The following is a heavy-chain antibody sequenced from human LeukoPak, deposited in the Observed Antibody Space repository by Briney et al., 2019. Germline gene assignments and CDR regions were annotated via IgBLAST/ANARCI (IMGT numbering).Heavy chain of an antibody. CDR1: EFTFSIYS. D-gene: IGHD1-1*01. CDR2: ISISSTYI. CDR3: VRGTTGMSYFDS. Sequence: GGSLRLSCAASEFTFSIYSMNWVRQAPGKGLEWVSSISISSTYIYYADSVKGRFTISRDNAKNSLFLQMNSLRDEDTAVYYCVRGTTGMSYFDSWGLGTLVTVSS. J-gene: IGHJ4*02. V-gene: IGHV3-21*01.